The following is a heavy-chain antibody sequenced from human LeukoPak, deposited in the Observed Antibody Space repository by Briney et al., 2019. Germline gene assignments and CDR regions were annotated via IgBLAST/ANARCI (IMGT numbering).Heavy chain of an antibody. D-gene: IGHD2-15*01. CDR3: ARDCSGGSCSEYDAFDI. Sequence: GGSLRLSCAASGFTFSSYSMNWVRQAPGKGLEWVSSISSSSSYIYYADSVKGRFTISRDNAKNSLYLQMNSLRAEDTAVYYCARDCSGGSCSEYDAFDIWGQGTMATVSS. CDR1: GFTFSSYS. V-gene: IGHV3-21*01. CDR2: ISSSSSYI. J-gene: IGHJ3*02.